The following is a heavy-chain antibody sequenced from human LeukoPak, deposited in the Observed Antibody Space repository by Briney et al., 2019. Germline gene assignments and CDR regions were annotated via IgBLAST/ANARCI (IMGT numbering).Heavy chain of an antibody. CDR2: ISSSGTYT. Sequence: GGSLRLSCAASGFTFSNYWMHWVRQAPGKGLEWVSYISSSGTYTNYADSVKGRFTISRDNAKNSLYLQMNSLSAEDTAVYYCAKIAGTYSPDYWGQGTLVTASS. CDR3: AKIAGTYSPDY. CDR1: GFTFSNYW. J-gene: IGHJ4*02. D-gene: IGHD1-26*01. V-gene: IGHV3-11*06.